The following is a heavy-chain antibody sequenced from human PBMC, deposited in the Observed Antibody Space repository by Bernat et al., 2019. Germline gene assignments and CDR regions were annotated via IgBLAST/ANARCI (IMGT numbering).Heavy chain of an antibody. J-gene: IGHJ5*02. V-gene: IGHV4-34*01. CDR3: ARRLYYDFCNETRRTNWFDP. D-gene: IGHD3-3*01. Sequence: QVQLQQWGAGLLKPSETLSLTCAVYGGSFSGYYWSWIRQPPGKGLEWIGEINHSGSTNYNPSLKSRVTISVDTSKNQFSLKLSSVTAADTAVYYCARRLYYDFCNETRRTNWFDPWGQGTLVTVSS. CDR2: INHSGST. CDR1: GGSFSGYY.